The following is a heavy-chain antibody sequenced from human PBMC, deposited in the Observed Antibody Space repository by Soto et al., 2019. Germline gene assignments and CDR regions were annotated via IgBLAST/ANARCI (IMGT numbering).Heavy chain of an antibody. CDR3: ATNRYCSSTSCFEGGYNWFDP. J-gene: IGHJ5*02. Sequence: WASVKVSCKVSGYTLTELSMHWVRQAPGKGLEWMGGFDPEDGETIYAQKFQGRVTMTEDTSTDTAYMELSSLRSEDTAVYYCATNRYCSSTSCFEGGYNWFDPWGQGTLVTVSS. D-gene: IGHD2-2*01. V-gene: IGHV1-24*01. CDR2: FDPEDGET. CDR1: GYTLTELS.